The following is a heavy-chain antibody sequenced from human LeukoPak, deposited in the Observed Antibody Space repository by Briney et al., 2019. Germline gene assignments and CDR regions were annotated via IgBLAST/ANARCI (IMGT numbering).Heavy chain of an antibody. J-gene: IGHJ4*02. Sequence: SETLSLTCTVSGGSISSYYWSWIRQPPGKGLEWIGYIYYSGSTNYNPSLKSRVTISVDTSKNQFSLKLSSVTAADTAVYYCARGVHFDYWGQGTLVTVSS. V-gene: IGHV4-59*01. CDR1: GGSISSYY. CDR2: IYYSGST. D-gene: IGHD3-10*01. CDR3: ARGVHFDY.